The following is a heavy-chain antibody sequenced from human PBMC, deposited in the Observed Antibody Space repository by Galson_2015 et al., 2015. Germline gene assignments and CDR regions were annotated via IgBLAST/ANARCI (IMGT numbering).Heavy chain of an antibody. D-gene: IGHD6-19*01. CDR3: ASQGIAVAGVIGY. Sequence: CAISGDSVSSNNAAWNWIRQSPSGGLEWLGRTYYRSKWFKYYAVSVKSRITINVDTAKNQFSLQLNSVTPEDTAMYYCASQGIAVAGVIGYWGQGTLVTVSS. V-gene: IGHV6-1*01. CDR2: TYYRSKWFK. J-gene: IGHJ4*02. CDR1: GDSVSSNNAA.